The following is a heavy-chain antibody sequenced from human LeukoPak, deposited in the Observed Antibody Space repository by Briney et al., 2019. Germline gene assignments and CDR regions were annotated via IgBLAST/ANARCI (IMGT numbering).Heavy chain of an antibody. D-gene: IGHD3-22*01. J-gene: IGHJ4*02. CDR1: GYTFASYY. CDR3: ARGGGRHYDSRGYFDY. V-gene: IGHV1-46*01. Sequence: EASVKVSCKASGYTFASYYMHWVRQAPGQGLEWMGIINPSGGSTSYAQKFQGRVTMTRDTSTSTVYMGLSSLRSEDTAVYYCARGGGRHYDSRGYFDYWGQGTLVTVSS. CDR2: INPSGGST.